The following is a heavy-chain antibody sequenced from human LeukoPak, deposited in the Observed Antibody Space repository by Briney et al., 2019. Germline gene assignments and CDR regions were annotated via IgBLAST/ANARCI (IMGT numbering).Heavy chain of an antibody. CDR3: ATDFTVGATLDY. CDR2: IKRNTEGGTT. V-gene: IGHV3-15*01. CDR1: GFTFREAL. D-gene: IGHD1-26*01. Sequence: GGSLRLSCAASGFTFREALLNWVRQASGKGLEWLGRIKRNTEGGTTDYAAPVKGRFTISRDDSKNTLYLQINSLKTEDTAVYYCATDFTVGATLDYWGQGTLVTVSS. J-gene: IGHJ4*02.